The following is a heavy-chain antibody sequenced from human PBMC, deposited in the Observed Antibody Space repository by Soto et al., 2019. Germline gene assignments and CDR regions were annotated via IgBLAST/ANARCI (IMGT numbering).Heavy chain of an antibody. J-gene: IGHJ6*02. D-gene: IGHD3-10*01. CDR3: ARDLVVRRVSKPSRYYYYRMDV. CDR1: GFTFSSYG. Sequence: QVQLVESGGGVVQPGRSLRLSCAASGFTFSSYGMHWVRQAPGKGLEWVAVIWYDGSNKYYADSVKGRFTISRDNSKNTLYLQMNSLRTEHTAVYYCARDLVVRRVSKPSRYYYYRMDVWGQGTTVTVSS. CDR2: IWYDGSNK. V-gene: IGHV3-33*01.